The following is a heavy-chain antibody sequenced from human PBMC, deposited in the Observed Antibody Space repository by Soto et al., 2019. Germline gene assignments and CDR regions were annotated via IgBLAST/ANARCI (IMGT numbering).Heavy chain of an antibody. CDR3: ARDCMLFGAETYYYMDV. V-gene: IGHV3-33*01. D-gene: IGHD3-3*01. CDR1: GFTFSSYG. CDR2: IWYDGSNK. J-gene: IGHJ6*03. Sequence: GALRLSCAASGFTFSSYGMHWVRQAPGKGLEWVAVIWYDGSNKYYADSVKGRFTISRDNPKNTLYLQMNSLRAEDTAVYYCARDCMLFGAETYYYMDVWGKGSTVPVSS.